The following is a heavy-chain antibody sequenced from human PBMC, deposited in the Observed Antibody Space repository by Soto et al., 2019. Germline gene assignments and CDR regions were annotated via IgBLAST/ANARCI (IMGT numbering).Heavy chain of an antibody. V-gene: IGHV2-5*02. CDR3: AHRLHRGNFNDAFDI. J-gene: IGHJ3*02. CDR1: GFSLSTSGVG. CDR2: IYWDDDK. Sequence: QITLKESGPTLVKPTQTLTLTCTFSGFSLSTSGVGVGWIRQAPGKALEWLALIYWDDDKRYSPSLKSRLTIXXDXTXPQVILTMTNMDPVDTATYYCAHRLHRGNFNDAFDIWGQGTMVTVSS. D-gene: IGHD1-26*01.